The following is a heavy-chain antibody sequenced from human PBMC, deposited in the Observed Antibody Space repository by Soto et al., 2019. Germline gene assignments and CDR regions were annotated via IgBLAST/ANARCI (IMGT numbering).Heavy chain of an antibody. J-gene: IGHJ6*02. V-gene: IGHV3-15*01. CDR2: IKSKTDGGTT. Sequence: PGGSLRICCAASGFTFSNAWMSWVRQAPGKGLEWVGRIKSKTDGGTTDYAAPVKGRFTISRDDSKNTLYLQMNSLKTEDTAVYYCTXMGSRVPEPDYYYGMDVWGQGTTVTVSS. CDR3: TXMGSRVPEPDYYYGMDV. CDR1: GFTFSNAW. D-gene: IGHD3-16*01.